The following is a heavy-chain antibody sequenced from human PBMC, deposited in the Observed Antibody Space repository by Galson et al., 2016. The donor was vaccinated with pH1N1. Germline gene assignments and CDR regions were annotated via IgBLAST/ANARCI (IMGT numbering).Heavy chain of an antibody. CDR1: GFSLSTSGVG. J-gene: IGHJ5*02. CDR2: IYWDDDK. V-gene: IGHV2-5*02. CDR3: AHSPCGDYVLYFDP. D-gene: IGHD3-16*01. Sequence: PALVKPTQTLTLTCTFSGFSLSTSGVGVGWIRQPPGKALEWLAVIYWDDDKRYSPSLKSRLTITKDTSKNQVVLIMTNMDPVATATYYCAHSPCGDYVLYFDPWGQGTLVTVSS.